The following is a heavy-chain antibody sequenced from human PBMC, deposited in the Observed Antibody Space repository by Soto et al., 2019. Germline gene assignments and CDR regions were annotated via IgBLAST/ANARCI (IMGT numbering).Heavy chain of an antibody. Sequence: GGSLRLSCAASGFTFSSYDMHWVRQATGKGLEWVSAIGTAGDTYYPGSVKGRFTISRENAKNSLYLQMNSLIAGDTAVYYCARDFGSSNYYYYGMDVWVQGTTVTVSS. J-gene: IGHJ6*02. CDR3: ARDFGSSNYYYYGMDV. D-gene: IGHD6-13*01. V-gene: IGHV3-13*01. CDR2: IGTAGDT. CDR1: GFTFSSYD.